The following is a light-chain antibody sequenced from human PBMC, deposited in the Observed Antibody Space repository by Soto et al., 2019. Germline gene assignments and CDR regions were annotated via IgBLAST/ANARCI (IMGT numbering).Light chain of an antibody. V-gene: IGKV3-11*01. J-gene: IGKJ1*01. Sequence: EIVLTQSPATLSSSPGETATLSCRASQYVGTRLAWYQHKPGQAPRLLIYYMSKRATGIPARFSGSGSGTDFTLTISSLAPEDFAIYYCHQRQSWPRTCGQGTKGDIK. CDR3: HQRQSWPRT. CDR1: QYVGTR. CDR2: YMS.